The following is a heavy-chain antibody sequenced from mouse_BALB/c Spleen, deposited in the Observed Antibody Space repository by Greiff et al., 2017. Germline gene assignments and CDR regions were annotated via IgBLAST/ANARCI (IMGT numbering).Heavy chain of an antibody. CDR3: ARGMVRPHWYFDV. D-gene: IGHD2-14*01. CDR1: GYTFTSYW. J-gene: IGHJ1*01. CDR2: INPSTGYT. V-gene: IGHV1-7*01. Sequence: VQLVESGAELAKPGASVKMSCKASGYTFTSYWMHWVKQRPGQGLEWIGYINPSTGYTEYNQKFKDKATLTADKSSSTAYMQLSSLTSEDSAVYYCARGMVRPHWYFDVWGAGTTVTVSS.